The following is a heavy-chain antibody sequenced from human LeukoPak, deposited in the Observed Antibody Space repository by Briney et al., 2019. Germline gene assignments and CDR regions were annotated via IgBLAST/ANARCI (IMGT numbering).Heavy chain of an antibody. CDR2: IYYTGKT. CDR3: AXFEXLGGXXYYFDF. D-gene: IGHD3-16*01. CDR1: GGSLNNYY. J-gene: IGHJ4*02. V-gene: IGHV4-59*08. Sequence: SETLSLTCTVSGGSLNNYYWTWIRQPPGKGLEWIASIYYTGKTDYNPSLKSRSTISVDTSKNQFSLNLSSVTAANTSVYCCAXFEXLGGXXYYFDFXGQGTLVTVSS.